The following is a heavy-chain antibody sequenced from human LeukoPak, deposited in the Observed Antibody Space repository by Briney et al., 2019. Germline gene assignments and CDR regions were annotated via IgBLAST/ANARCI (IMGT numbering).Heavy chain of an antibody. CDR2: INTNTGNP. CDR1: GYTFTSYA. J-gene: IGHJ4*02. Sequence: GASVKVSCKGSGYTFTSYAMNWVRQAPGQGLEWMVWINTNTGNPTYAQGFTGRFVSSLDTSVSTAYLQISSLKAEDTAVYYCATLPGDGFFDYWGQGTLVTVSS. D-gene: IGHD2-2*01. CDR3: ATLPGDGFFDY. V-gene: IGHV7-4-1*02.